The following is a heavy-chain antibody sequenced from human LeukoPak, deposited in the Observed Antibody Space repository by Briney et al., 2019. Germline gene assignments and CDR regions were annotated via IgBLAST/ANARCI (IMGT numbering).Heavy chain of an antibody. CDR3: AKGPGYSSGWYLDYFDY. Sequence: GGSLRLSCAASGFTLSTYALSWVRQAPGKGLEWVSAISPGGDRTYYADSVKGRFAISRDNSKNTLYLQMNSLRAEDTAVYYCAKGPGYSSGWYLDYFDYWGQGTLVTVSS. CDR2: ISPGGDRT. V-gene: IGHV3-23*01. D-gene: IGHD6-19*01. CDR1: GFTLSTYA. J-gene: IGHJ4*02.